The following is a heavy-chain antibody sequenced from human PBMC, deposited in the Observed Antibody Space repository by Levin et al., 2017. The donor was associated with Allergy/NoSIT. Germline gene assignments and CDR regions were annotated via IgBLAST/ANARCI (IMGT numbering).Heavy chain of an antibody. D-gene: IGHD6-19*01. CDR2: IDWDDEK. J-gene: IGHJ4*02. CDR1: GFSLSTSGMR. V-gene: IGHV2-70*04. Sequence: GPTLVKPTQTLTVTCTFSGFSLSTSGMRVSWIRQPPGKALEWLARIDWDDEKFYSTSLKTRLTISKDTSKNQIVLTMTNMDPVDTATYYCARQSSGWPHFDYWGQGTLVTVSS. CDR3: ARQSSGWPHFDY.